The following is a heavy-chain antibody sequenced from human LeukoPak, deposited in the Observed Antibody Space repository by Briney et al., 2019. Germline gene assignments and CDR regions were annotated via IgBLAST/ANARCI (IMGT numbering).Heavy chain of an antibody. Sequence: GASVKVSCKASGGTFSSYAISWVRQAPGQGLEWMGRIIPILGIANYAQKFQGRVTITADKSTSTAYMELSSLRSEDTAVYYCASRPGIAAAGDAFDIWGQGTMVTVSS. CDR1: GGTFSSYA. V-gene: IGHV1-69*04. CDR2: IIPILGIA. D-gene: IGHD6-13*01. J-gene: IGHJ3*02. CDR3: ASRPGIAAAGDAFDI.